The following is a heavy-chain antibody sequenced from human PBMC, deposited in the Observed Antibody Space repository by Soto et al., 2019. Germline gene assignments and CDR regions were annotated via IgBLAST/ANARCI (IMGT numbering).Heavy chain of an antibody. D-gene: IGHD6-19*01. V-gene: IGHV1-69*01. J-gene: IGHJ5*02. CDR2: IIPIFGTP. CDR3: ATGIAVAENWFDP. CDR1: GGTFNNYA. Sequence: QVQLVQSGAEVKKPGSSVKVSCKASGGTFNNYAISWVRQAPGQGLEWMGGIIPIFGTPNYAQKFQGRVAITADESTRTAYMELSSLRSEDTAVYYCATGIAVAENWFDPWCQGTLVTVSS.